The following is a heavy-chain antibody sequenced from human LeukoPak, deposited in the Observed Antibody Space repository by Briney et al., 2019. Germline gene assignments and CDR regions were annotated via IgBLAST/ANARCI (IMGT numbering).Heavy chain of an antibody. D-gene: IGHD4-17*01. CDR3: AATIKRDYGDTNLDY. V-gene: IGHV4-59*01. Sequence: SETLSLTCTVPGDSISSYYWSWIRQAPGKGLEWIGYMYHSGSINYSPSLKSRVTISIDTSKNQFSLRLTSVTAADTAVYYCAATIKRDYGDTNLDYWGQGTLVTVSS. CDR2: MYHSGSI. J-gene: IGHJ4*02. CDR1: GDSISSYY.